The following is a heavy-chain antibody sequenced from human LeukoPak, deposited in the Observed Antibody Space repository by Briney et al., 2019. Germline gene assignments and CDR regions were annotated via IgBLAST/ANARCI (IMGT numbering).Heavy chain of an antibody. CDR3: AGLGMGDDAFDI. V-gene: IGHV1-46*01. J-gene: IGHJ3*02. Sequence: GASVKVSCKASGYTFTSYYMHWVRQAPAQGLEWMGIINPSGGSTSYAQKFQGRVTMTRDTSTSTVYMELSSLRSEDTAVYYCAGLGMGDDAFDIWGQGTTVTVSS. CDR1: GYTFTSYY. CDR2: INPSGGST. D-gene: IGHD7-27*01.